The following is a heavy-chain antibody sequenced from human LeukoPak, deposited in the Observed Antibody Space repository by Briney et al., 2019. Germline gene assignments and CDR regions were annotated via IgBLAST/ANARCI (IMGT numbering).Heavy chain of an antibody. V-gene: IGHV3-30*18. CDR3: AKDRGSSGCTDD. CDR2: ISYDGSNK. CDR1: VFTFSSYG. J-gene: IGHJ4*02. D-gene: IGHD6-19*01. Sequence: GRSLRLSCAASVFTFSSYGMHWVRQAPGKGLEWVAVISYDGSNKYYADSVKGRFTISRDNSKNTLYLQMNSLRAEDTAVYYCAKDRGSSGCTDDWGEGTLVTVHS.